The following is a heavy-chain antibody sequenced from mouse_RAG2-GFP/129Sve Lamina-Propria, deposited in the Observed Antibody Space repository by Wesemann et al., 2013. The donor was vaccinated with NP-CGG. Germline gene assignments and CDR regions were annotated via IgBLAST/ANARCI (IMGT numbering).Heavy chain of an antibody. V-gene: IGHV1-54*01. CDR3: ARSAQALFDY. J-gene: IGHJ2*01. Sequence: GAQVKEMVLGKATLTADKSSSTAYMQLSSLTSEDSAVYFCARSAQALFDYWGQGTTLTVSS. D-gene: IGHD3-2*02. CDR2: GA.